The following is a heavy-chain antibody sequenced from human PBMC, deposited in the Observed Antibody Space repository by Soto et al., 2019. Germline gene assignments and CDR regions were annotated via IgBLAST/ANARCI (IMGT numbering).Heavy chain of an antibody. CDR2: VNPIVSMS. D-gene: IGHD3-10*01. CDR3: AASYGSGYRACDY. Sequence: QVQLVQSGAEVRKPGSSVKVSCKASGDTFSFYTINWVRQAPGLGLEWMGRVNPIVSMSNYAQKFQGRVTITADKSTNTAYVQLSSLRSEDTAIYYCAASYGSGYRACDYWGQGALVTVSS. CDR1: GDTFSFYT. J-gene: IGHJ4*02. V-gene: IGHV1-69*02.